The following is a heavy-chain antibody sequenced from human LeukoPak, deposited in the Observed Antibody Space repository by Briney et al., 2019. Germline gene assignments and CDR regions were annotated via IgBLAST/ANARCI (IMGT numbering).Heavy chain of an antibody. CDR2: IIPIFGTA. CDR1: GGTFSSYA. J-gene: IGHJ4*02. Sequence: GASVKVSCKASGGTFSSYAISWVRQAPGQGLEWMGGIIPIFGTANYAQKFQGRVTITADESTSTAYMELSSLRSEDTAVYYCARAPGYSGYDWWCFDYWGQGTLVTVSS. CDR3: ARAPGYSGYDWWCFDY. D-gene: IGHD5-12*01. V-gene: IGHV1-69*13.